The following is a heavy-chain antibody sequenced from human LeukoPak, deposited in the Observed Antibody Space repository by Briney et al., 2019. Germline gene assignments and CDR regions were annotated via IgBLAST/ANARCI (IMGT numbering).Heavy chain of an antibody. CDR1: GGSISSYY. D-gene: IGHD3-3*01. CDR2: IYYSGST. J-gene: IGHJ4*02. CDR3: ARVHYDFWSGYYHDY. V-gene: IGHV4-59*01. Sequence: PSETLSLTCTVSGGSISSYYWSWIRQPPGKGLERIGYIYYSGSTNYNPSLKSRVTISVDTSKNQFSLKLSSVTAADTAVYYCARVHYDFWSGYYHDYWGQGTLVTVSS.